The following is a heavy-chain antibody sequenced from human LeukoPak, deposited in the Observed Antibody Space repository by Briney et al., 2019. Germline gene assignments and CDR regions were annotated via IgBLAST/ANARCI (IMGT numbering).Heavy chain of an antibody. Sequence: PGGTLRLSCAVSGFTFYDYFMGWVREAPGKGRGWVSYITNSGYTVYYADSVRGRFTISKDNAKSSLYLHMSGLRAEDTAVYYCARSRARIAAAVYYFDYWGQGTPVTVSS. CDR2: ITNSGYTV. CDR1: GFTFYDYF. D-gene: IGHD6-13*01. CDR3: ARSRARIAAAVYYFDY. J-gene: IGHJ4*02. V-gene: IGHV3-11*01.